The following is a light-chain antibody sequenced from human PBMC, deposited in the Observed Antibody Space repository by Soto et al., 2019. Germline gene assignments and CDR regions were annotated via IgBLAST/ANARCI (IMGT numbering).Light chain of an antibody. J-gene: IGKJ1*01. CDR1: QSISSW. CDR2: KAS. Sequence: DIQMTQSPSTLSASVGDRVTITCRASQSISSWLAGYQQKPGKAPKLLIYKASSLESGVPSRFSGSGSVTEFTITISSLQPDDFATYYCQQYTRYPTFGQGTKVEIK. V-gene: IGKV1-5*03. CDR3: QQYTRYPT.